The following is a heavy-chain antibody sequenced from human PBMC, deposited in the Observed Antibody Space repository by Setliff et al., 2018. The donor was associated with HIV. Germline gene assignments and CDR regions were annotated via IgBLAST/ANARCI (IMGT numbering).Heavy chain of an antibody. V-gene: IGHV3-9*03. CDR1: GFTFRDYS. Sequence: GGSLRLSCAAAGFTFRDYSMHWVRQVPGKGPEWVATISWNSGSVAYADSVKGRFAISRDNSKNSLYLQMNSLRPEDMALYYCAKGLGSYLAATRDALWFDPWGQGTPVTVSS. D-gene: IGHD2-15*01. CDR3: AKGLGSYLAATRDALWFDP. CDR2: ISWNSGSV. J-gene: IGHJ5*02.